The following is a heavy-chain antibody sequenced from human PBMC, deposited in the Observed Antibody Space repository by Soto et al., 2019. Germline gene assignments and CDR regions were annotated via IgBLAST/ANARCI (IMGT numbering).Heavy chain of an antibody. D-gene: IGHD3-22*01. Sequence: SETLSLTCTVSGGSISDYYWSWIRQPPGKGLEWIGYFSYVRGTNNSPSLKSRATISGDTSKNQLSLNLTSVTAADTAVYYCARVRREYDNSGPVDYWGQGTPVTVSS. J-gene: IGHJ4*02. CDR3: ARVRREYDNSGPVDY. CDR2: FSYVRGT. V-gene: IGHV4-59*12. CDR1: GGSISDYY.